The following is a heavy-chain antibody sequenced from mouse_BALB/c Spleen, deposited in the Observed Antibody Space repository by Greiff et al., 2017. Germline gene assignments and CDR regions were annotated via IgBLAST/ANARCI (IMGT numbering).Heavy chain of an antibody. CDR3: ARDGGGFAY. Sequence: EVQLVESGAGLVKPGGSLKISCAASGFTFSSYAMTWVRQSPAKRLEWVGEISSGGSYTYYPDTVTGRFTISKDNAKNTLYLKMSSLRSEDTAMYYWARDGGGFAYWGQGTLVTVSA. V-gene: IGHV5-9-4*01. CDR2: ISSGGSYT. CDR1: GFTFSSYA. J-gene: IGHJ3*01.